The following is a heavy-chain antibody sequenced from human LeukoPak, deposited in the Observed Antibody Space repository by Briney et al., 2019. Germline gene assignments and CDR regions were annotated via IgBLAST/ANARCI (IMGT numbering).Heavy chain of an antibody. J-gene: IGHJ4*02. CDR3: ARSSRPLRGVFDY. V-gene: IGHV4-30-2*01. CDR1: GGSISSGGYF. D-gene: IGHD3-3*01. CDR2: IYHSGST. Sequence: PSETLSLTCAVSGGSISSGGYFWSWIRQPPGKGLEWIGYIYHSGSTYYNPSLKSRVTISVDRSKNQFSLKLSSVTAADTAVYYCARSSRPLRGVFDYWGQGTLVTVSS.